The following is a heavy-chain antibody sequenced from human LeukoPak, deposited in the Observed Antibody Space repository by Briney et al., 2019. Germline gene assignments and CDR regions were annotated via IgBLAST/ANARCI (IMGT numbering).Heavy chain of an antibody. D-gene: IGHD6-19*01. V-gene: IGHV1-8*01. Sequence: ASVKVSCKASGYTFATYDINWGRHATGQGLEWMGWMNPNSGNTGYTQKFQGRVTMTRNTSTSTAYMELSSLRSEDTAVYYCARGRGSGHKENWFDPWGQGTLVTVSS. CDR2: MNPNSGNT. CDR3: ARGRGSGHKENWFDP. J-gene: IGHJ5*02. CDR1: GYTFATYD.